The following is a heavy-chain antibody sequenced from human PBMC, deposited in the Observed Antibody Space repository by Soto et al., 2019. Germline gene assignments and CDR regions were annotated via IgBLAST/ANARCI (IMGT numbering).Heavy chain of an antibody. CDR3: ARVQGIAADPYGMDV. CDR1: GGSISSSSYY. D-gene: IGHD6-13*01. V-gene: IGHV4-39*01. Sequence: SETLSLTCTVSGGSISSSSYYWGWIRQPPGKGLEWIGSIYYSGSTYYNPSLKSRVTISVDTSKNQFSLKLSSVTAADTAVYYCARVQGIAADPYGMDVWGQGTTVTVS. CDR2: IYYSGST. J-gene: IGHJ6*02.